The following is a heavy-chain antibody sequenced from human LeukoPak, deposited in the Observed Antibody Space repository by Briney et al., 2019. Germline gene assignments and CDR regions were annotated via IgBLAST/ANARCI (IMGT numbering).Heavy chain of an antibody. Sequence: GGSLRLSCAASGFTFSSYEMNWVRQAPGKGLEWVSYISSSGSTIYYADSVKGRFTISRDNSKNTLYLQMNSLRAEDTAVYYCAKVKGVAARPTYYYYYYMDVWGKGTTVTVSS. V-gene: IGHV3-48*03. D-gene: IGHD6-6*01. CDR1: GFTFSSYE. CDR3: AKVKGVAARPTYYYYYYMDV. CDR2: ISSSGSTI. J-gene: IGHJ6*03.